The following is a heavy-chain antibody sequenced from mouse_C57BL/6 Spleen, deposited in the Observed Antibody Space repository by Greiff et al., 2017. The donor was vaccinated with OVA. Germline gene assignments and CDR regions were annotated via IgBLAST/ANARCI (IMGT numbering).Heavy chain of an antibody. CDR1: GFTFSDYG. V-gene: IGHV5-17*01. Sequence: DVMLVESGGGLVKPGGSLKLSCAASGFTFSDYGMHWVRQAPEKGLEWVAYISSGSSTIYYADTVKGRFTISRDNAKNTLFLQMTSLRSEDTAMYYCASGPYYYAMDYWGQGTSVTVSS. CDR2: ISSGSSTI. J-gene: IGHJ4*01. CDR3: ASGPYYYAMDY.